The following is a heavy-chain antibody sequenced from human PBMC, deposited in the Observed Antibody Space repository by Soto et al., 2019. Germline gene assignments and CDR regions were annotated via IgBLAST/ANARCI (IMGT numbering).Heavy chain of an antibody. J-gene: IGHJ4*02. CDR1: GFTFSSYA. CDR3: AKNYFFDS. Sequence: GGSLRLSCAASGFTFSSYAMSWVRQAPGRGLEWVSSVSISSDGPYYADSVKGRFTISRDNSKNTLYLQLNSLRGEDTATYYCAKNYFFDSWGQGTPVNVSS. CDR2: VSISSDGP. V-gene: IGHV3-23*01.